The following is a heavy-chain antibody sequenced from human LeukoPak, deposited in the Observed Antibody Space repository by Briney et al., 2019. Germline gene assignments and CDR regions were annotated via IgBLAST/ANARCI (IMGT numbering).Heavy chain of an antibody. D-gene: IGHD4-11*01. CDR1: GFTFSSCE. J-gene: IGHJ4*02. CDR3: ARGDSNYGGGLDY. V-gene: IGHV3-48*03. Sequence: GGSLRLSCAASGFTFSSCEMNWVRQAPGKGLEWVSYISSSGSTIYYADSVKGRVTISRDNTRNSMYLQMNSLRAEDTAVYYCARGDSNYGGGLDYWGQGTLVTVSS. CDR2: ISSSGSTI.